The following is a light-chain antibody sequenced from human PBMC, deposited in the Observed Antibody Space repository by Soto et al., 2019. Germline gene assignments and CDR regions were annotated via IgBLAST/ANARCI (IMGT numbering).Light chain of an antibody. CDR2: DTN. J-gene: IGLJ3*02. Sequence: QTVVTQEPSLTVSPGGTVTLTCGSNAGAVTSGHYPYWIQQRPGQAPRTLIFDTNNKHSWTPARFSGSLLGDKAALTLSGAQSEDEADYYCLLFYGGPWVFGGGTKLTVL. CDR3: LLFYGGPWV. CDR1: AGAVTSGHY. V-gene: IGLV7-46*01.